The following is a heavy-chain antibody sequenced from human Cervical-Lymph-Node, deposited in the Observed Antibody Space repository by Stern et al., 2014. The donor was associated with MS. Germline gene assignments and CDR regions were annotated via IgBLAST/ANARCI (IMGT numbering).Heavy chain of an antibody. CDR2: IYYSGGT. J-gene: IGHJ6*02. V-gene: IGHV4-59*01. CDR3: ARGTGTTYYGMDV. Sequence: QLQLQESGPGLVKPSETLSLTCTVSGGSISRYYWSWIRQPPGKGLEWIGYIYYSGGTNYNPSLKSRVTISVDTSKNQFSLKLSSVTAADTAVYYCARGTGTTYYGMDVWGQGTTVTVSS. D-gene: IGHD1-7*01. CDR1: GGSISRYY.